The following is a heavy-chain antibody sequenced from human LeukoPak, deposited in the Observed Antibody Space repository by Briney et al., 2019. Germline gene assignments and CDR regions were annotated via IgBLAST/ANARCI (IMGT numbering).Heavy chain of an antibody. CDR1: GFTFSSYS. J-gene: IGHJ6*02. Sequence: GGSLRLSCAASGFTFSSYSMNWVRQAPEKGGEWVSSISSSSSYIYYADSVKGRFTISRDNAKNSLYLQMNSPRAEDTAVYYCARFRHIDGMDVWGQGTTVTVSS. CDR3: ARFRHIDGMDV. CDR2: ISSSSSYI. D-gene: IGHD2-21*01. V-gene: IGHV3-21*01.